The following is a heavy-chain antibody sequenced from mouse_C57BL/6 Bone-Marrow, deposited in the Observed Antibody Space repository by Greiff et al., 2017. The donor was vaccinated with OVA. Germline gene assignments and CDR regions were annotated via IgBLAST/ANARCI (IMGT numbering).Heavy chain of an antibody. CDR2: ISYDGSN. V-gene: IGHV3-6*01. Sequence: EVQLQESGPGLVKPSQSLSLTCSVTGYSITSGYYWNWIRQFPGNKLEWMGYISYDGSNNYNPSLKNQITITRDTSKNPFFLKLNSVTTEDTATYYCAREDGNSWFAYWGQGTLVTVSA. CDR1: GYSITSGYY. D-gene: IGHD2-1*01. CDR3: AREDGNSWFAY. J-gene: IGHJ3*01.